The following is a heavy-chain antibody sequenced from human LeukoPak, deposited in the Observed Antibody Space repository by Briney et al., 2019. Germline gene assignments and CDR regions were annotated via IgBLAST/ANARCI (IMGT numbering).Heavy chain of an antibody. J-gene: IGHJ4*02. CDR1: GFTFSSYW. CDR2: IKQDGSEK. V-gene: IGHV3-7*05. CDR3: AKATSLGRGWNFDY. Sequence: QSGGSLRLSCAASGFTFSSYWMNWVRQAPGKGLEWVANIKQDGSEKYYVDSVKGRFTISRDNSKNTLFLQMNSLRAEDTAVYYCAKATSLGRGWNFDYWGQGTLVTVSS. D-gene: IGHD6-19*01.